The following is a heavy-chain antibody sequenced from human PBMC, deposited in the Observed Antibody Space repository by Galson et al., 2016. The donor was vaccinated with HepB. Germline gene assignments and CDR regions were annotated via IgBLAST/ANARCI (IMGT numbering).Heavy chain of an antibody. CDR1: GFSFSSHT. CDR3: AKDHGGYSGFDY. D-gene: IGHD4-23*01. V-gene: IGHV3-21*04. Sequence: SLRLSCAGSGFSFSSHTLNWVRQAPGKGLEWVSSISGSSSYKYYADSVKGRFTISRDNRKNSLYLQMNSLRTEDTALYYCAKDHGGYSGFDYWGQGTLVTVSS. CDR2: ISGSSSYK. J-gene: IGHJ4*02.